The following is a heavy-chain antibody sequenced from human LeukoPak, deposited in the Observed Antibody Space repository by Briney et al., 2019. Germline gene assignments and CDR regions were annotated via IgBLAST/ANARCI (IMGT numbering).Heavy chain of an antibody. CDR2: IDASCNFM. CDR1: RFTLSSYN. D-gene: IGHD3-9*01. Sequence: GGSLRLSCVTSRFTLSSYNMKWVRQAPGKGLEWVSCIDASCNFMRYADSVKGRFTISKDNAQNSLFLQLNSLRVEDTAVYYCARDKGLAIRAYDIWGQETMVTVSS. J-gene: IGHJ3*02. CDR3: ARDKGLAIRAYDI. V-gene: IGHV3-21*06.